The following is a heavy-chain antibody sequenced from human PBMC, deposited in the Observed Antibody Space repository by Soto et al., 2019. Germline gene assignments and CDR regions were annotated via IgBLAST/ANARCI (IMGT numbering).Heavy chain of an antibody. D-gene: IGHD3-22*01. CDR1: GFTFSSYS. CDR3: AKGYYASSGSYGMEV. CDR2: ISYDGSNK. J-gene: IGHJ6*02. V-gene: IGHV3-30*18. Sequence: XGCLRLSCAASGFTFSSYSMHWVRQAPGKGLDWVAVISYDGSNKYQADSVKGRFTISRDNSKNTLYLQMNSLRAEDTAVYYCAKGYYASSGSYGMEVWRQGTTVTVSS.